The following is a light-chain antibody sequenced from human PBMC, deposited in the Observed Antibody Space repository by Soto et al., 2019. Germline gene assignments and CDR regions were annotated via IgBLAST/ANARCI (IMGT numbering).Light chain of an antibody. J-gene: IGKJ1*01. V-gene: IGKV3-15*01. CDR3: QQYDSWPQT. CDR1: QNVGGS. Sequence: VMTQSPATLSVSPGERATLSCRASQNVGGSVAWYQQKPGQAPRLLIYRASTRATGIPARFSGSGSGTEFTLTISSLQSEDFAVYYCQQYDSWPQTFGQGTKVDIK. CDR2: RAS.